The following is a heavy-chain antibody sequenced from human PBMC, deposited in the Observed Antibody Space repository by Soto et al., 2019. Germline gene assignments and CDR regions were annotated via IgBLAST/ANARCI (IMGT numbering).Heavy chain of an antibody. CDR2: IYYSGST. CDR3: ARAVMVPTGGYYGMDV. D-gene: IGHD3-10*01. Sequence: SETLSLTCTVSGCSISSGGYYWIWIRQHPGKGLEWIGYIYYSGSTYYNPSLKSRVTISVDTSKNQFSLKLSSVTAAATAVYYCARAVMVPTGGYYGMDVWGQGTTVTVSS. CDR1: GCSISSGGYY. J-gene: IGHJ6*02. V-gene: IGHV4-31*03.